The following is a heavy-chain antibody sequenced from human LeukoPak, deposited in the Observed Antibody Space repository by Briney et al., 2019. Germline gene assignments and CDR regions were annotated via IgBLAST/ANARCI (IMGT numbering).Heavy chain of an antibody. Sequence: GGSLRLSCAASGFTFSSYDMSWVRQAPGKGLEWVSVIGSSGGSTYYADSVKGRFTISRDNSKNTLYPQMNSLRAEDTAVYYCAKMEVVTADDKYFQYWGQGTLVTVSS. CDR1: GFTFSSYD. V-gene: IGHV3-23*01. J-gene: IGHJ1*01. CDR3: AKMEVVTADDKYFQY. CDR2: IGSSGGST. D-gene: IGHD2-21*02.